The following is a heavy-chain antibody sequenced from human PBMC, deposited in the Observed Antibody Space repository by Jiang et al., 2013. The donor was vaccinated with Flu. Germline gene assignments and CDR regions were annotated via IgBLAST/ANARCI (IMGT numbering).Heavy chain of an antibody. CDR1: GFTFSSYS. Sequence: VQLVESGGGLVQPGGSLRLSCAASGFTFSSYSMNWVRQAPGKGLEWVSYISSSSSTIYYADSVKGRFTISRDNAKNSLYLQMNSLRDEDTAVYYCAREKRQLTPIDAFDIWGQGTMVTVSS. V-gene: IGHV3-48*02. D-gene: IGHD6-6*01. CDR3: AREKRQLTPIDAFDI. CDR2: ISSSSSTI. J-gene: IGHJ3*02.